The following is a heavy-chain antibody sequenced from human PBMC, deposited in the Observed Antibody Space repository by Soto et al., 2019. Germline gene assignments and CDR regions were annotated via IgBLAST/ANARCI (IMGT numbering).Heavy chain of an antibody. CDR1: GFSFSDFS. Sequence: LRLSCAASGFSFSDFSMNWVRQAPGKGLEWISYIRSSTTVSYADSVKGRFTISRDNAKNSLFLQMNSLRDEDTAVYYCARDLSWAFAHWGQGALVTVSS. V-gene: IGHV3-48*02. D-gene: IGHD6-13*01. J-gene: IGHJ4*02. CDR3: ARDLSWAFAH. CDR2: IRSSTTV.